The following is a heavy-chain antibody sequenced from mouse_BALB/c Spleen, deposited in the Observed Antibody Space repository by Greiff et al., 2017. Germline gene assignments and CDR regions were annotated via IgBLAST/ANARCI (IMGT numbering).Heavy chain of an antibody. CDR2: IYYSGTI. D-gene: IGHD1-1*01. CDR1: GISITTGNYS. Sequence: EVHLVESGPGLVKPSQTVSLTCTVTGISITTGNYSWSWIRQFPGNKLEWIGYIYYSGTITSNPSLTSRTTITKDTSKNQFFLEMNSLTAEDTATYYCERDYYGSRFAYWGQGTLVTVSA. CDR3: ERDYYGSRFAY. V-gene: IGHV3-5*02. J-gene: IGHJ3*01.